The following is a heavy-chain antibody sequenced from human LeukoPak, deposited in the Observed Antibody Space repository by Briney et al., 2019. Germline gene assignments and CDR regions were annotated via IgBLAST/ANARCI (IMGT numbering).Heavy chain of an antibody. CDR1: GFTFSSYS. CDR3: ARYQLWFGEP. Sequence: GGSLRLSCAASGFTFSSYSMNWVRQAPGKGLEWVSSISRSSSYIYYADSVKGRFTISRDNAKNSLYLQMNSLRAEDTAVYYCARYQLWFGEPWGQGTLVTVSS. D-gene: IGHD3-10*01. V-gene: IGHV3-21*01. J-gene: IGHJ5*02. CDR2: ISRSSSYI.